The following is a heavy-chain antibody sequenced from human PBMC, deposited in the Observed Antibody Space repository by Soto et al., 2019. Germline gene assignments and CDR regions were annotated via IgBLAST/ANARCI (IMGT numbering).Heavy chain of an antibody. CDR3: ARHDNTTLGSSYLAS. CDR1: GGSISSYY. D-gene: IGHD1-1*01. J-gene: IGHJ4*02. Sequence: SETLSLTCTVSGGSISSYYWSWIRQPPGKGLEWIGYIYYSGSTNYNPSLKSRVTISVDTSKNQFSLKLSSVTAADTAVYYCARHDNTTLGSSYLASWGAGTLVT. CDR2: IYYSGST. V-gene: IGHV4-59*08.